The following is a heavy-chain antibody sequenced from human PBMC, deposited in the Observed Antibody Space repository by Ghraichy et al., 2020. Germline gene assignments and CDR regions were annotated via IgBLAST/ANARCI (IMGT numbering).Heavy chain of an antibody. CDR2: TYYTSKWYS. V-gene: IGHV6-1*01. D-gene: IGHD1-14*01. CDR1: GDSVSNNNVA. CDR3: ASERDNTLGY. Sequence: SQTLSLTCAISGDSVSNNNVAWNWIRQSPARGLEWLGRTYYTSKWYSEYAVSVKSRITINPDTPKNQVSLHLNSVTPEDTAVYYCASERDNTLGYWGQGTLVTVSS. J-gene: IGHJ4*02.